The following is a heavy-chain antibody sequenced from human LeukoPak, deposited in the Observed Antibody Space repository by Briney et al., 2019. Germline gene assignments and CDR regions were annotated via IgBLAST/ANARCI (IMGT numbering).Heavy chain of an antibody. CDR2: IYYSGST. D-gene: IGHD3-22*01. V-gene: IGHV4-59*12. Sequence: SETLSLTCTVSGGSISSYYWSWIRQPPGKGLEWIGYIYYSGSTNYNPSLKSRVTISVDTSKNQFSLKLSSVTAADTAVYYCARLRYYYDSSGYSPVWWFDPWGQGTLVTVSS. CDR3: ARLRYYYDSSGYSPVWWFDP. CDR1: GGSISSYY. J-gene: IGHJ5*02.